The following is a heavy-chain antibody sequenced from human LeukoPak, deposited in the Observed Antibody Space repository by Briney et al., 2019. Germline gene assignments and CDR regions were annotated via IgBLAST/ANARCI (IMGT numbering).Heavy chain of an antibody. D-gene: IGHD6-13*01. CDR3: ARVAIAAAGIPPYFDY. J-gene: IGHJ4*02. Sequence: ASVKVSCKASGYTFTGYYMHWVRQAPGQGLEWMGWINPNSGGTNYAQKFQGRVTMTRDTSISTAYMELSRLRSEDTAVYYCARVAIAAAGIPPYFDYWGQGTLVTVSS. V-gene: IGHV1-2*02. CDR2: INPNSGGT. CDR1: GYTFTGYY.